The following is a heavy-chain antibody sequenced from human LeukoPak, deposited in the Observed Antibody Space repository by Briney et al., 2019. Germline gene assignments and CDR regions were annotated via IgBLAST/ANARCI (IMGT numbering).Heavy chain of an antibody. CDR2: INPNSGGT. V-gene: IGHV1-2*02. CDR3: ARDRGYSYAFGY. D-gene: IGHD5-18*01. Sequence: ASVKVSCKASGYTFTGYYMHWVRQAPGQGLEWMGWINPNSGGTNYAQKFQGRVTMTRDTSISTAYMELSRLRSDDTAVYYCARDRGYSYAFGYWGQGTLVTVPS. CDR1: GYTFTGYY. J-gene: IGHJ4*02.